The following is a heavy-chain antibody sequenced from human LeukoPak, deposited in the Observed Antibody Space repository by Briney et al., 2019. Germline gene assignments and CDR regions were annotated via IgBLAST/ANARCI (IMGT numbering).Heavy chain of an antibody. D-gene: IGHD6-19*01. V-gene: IGHV1-2*02. CDR1: GYTFTGYY. CDR2: INPNRGNT. J-gene: IGHJ4*02. CDR3: ARDDSSGWYGVDY. Sequence: ASVKVSCKASGYTFTGYYIHWVRQAPGQGLEWMGWINPNRGNTNYAQKFQGRVTMTTETSISTAYMELSSLRSDDTAVYYCARDDSSGWYGVDYWGQGTLLTVSS.